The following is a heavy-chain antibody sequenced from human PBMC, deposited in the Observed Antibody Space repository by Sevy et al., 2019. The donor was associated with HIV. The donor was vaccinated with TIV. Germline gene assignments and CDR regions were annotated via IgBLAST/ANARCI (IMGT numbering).Heavy chain of an antibody. D-gene: IGHD4-17*01. J-gene: IGHJ4*02. CDR1: GFTFSSYG. CDR2: IWYDRSNK. CDR3: ASVDYGGNWGYYFDY. V-gene: IGHV3-33*01. Sequence: GGSRRLSCAASGFTFSSYGMHWVRRAPGKGLEWVAVIWYDRSNKYYADSVKGRFTISRDNSKNTLYLQMNSLRAEDTAVYYCASVDYGGNWGYYFDYWGQGTLVTVSS.